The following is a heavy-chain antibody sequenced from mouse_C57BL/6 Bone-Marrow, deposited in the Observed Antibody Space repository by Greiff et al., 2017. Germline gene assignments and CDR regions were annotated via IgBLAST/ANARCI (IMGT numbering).Heavy chain of an antibody. J-gene: IGHJ2*01. D-gene: IGHD2-2*01. CDR3: ARSGLLLLRRRRYYFDY. CDR2: INPSNGGT. Sequence: QVQLQQPGTELVKPGASVKLSCKASGYTFTSYWMHWVKQRPGQGLEWIGNINPSNGGTNYNEKFKSKATLTVDKSSSTASMQLSSLTAEDSAVYYCARSGLLLLRRRRYYFDYWGQGTTLTVSS. V-gene: IGHV1-53*01. CDR1: GYTFTSYW.